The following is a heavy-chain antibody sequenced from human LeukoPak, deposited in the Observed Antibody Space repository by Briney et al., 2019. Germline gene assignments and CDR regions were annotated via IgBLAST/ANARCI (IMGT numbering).Heavy chain of an antibody. CDR1: GFTFDDYG. Sequence: PGGSLRLSCAASGFTFDDYGMTWVRQDPGRRLEWVSTVNWSGGRASYADSVKGRFTISRDNAKNSLFLQMDSLRAEDTAVYYCARDRAISYWGQGTLVSVSS. V-gene: IGHV3-20*04. CDR3: ARDRAISY. CDR2: VNWSGGRA. J-gene: IGHJ4*02.